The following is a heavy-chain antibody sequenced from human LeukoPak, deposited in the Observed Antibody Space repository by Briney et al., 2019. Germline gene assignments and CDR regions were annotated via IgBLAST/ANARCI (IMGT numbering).Heavy chain of an antibody. V-gene: IGHV4-59*12. D-gene: IGHD3-10*01. CDR1: GGSISSYY. Sequence: PSETLSLTCTVSGGSISSYYWSWIRQPPGKGLEWIGYIYYSGTTNYNPSLKSRVTISVDTSKNQFSLQLNSVTPEDTAVYYCAREDRRLLWFGELLPRYYYYGMDVWGQGTTVTVSS. CDR2: IYYSGTT. J-gene: IGHJ6*02. CDR3: AREDRRLLWFGELLPRYYYYGMDV.